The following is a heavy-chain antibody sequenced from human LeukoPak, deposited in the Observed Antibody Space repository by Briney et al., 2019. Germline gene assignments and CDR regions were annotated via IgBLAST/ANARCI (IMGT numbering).Heavy chain of an antibody. CDR2: ISSTSDYI. J-gene: IGHJ3*02. Sequence: GGSLRLSCAASGYTFSHYSVNWVRQASGNGLEWVSSISSTSDYIYYADSVKGRFTISRDNTKSSLYLQMNSLRAEDTAVYYCVSGNDPDSAWENYRLDAFDIWGQGTTVIVSS. CDR3: VSGNDPDSAWENYRLDAFDI. V-gene: IGHV3-21*01. D-gene: IGHD3-16*02. CDR1: GYTFSHYS.